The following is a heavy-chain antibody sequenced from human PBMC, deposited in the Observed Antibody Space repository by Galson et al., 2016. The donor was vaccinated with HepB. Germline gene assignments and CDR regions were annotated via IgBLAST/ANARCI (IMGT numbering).Heavy chain of an antibody. V-gene: IGHV1-2*02. CDR3: ARLARVEDFYYYGMDV. J-gene: IGHJ6*02. CDR1: GYTLTTYY. Sequence: SVKVSCKASGYTLTTYYIHWVRQAPGQGLEWMGWINPNSGGTNYVQKFRGRFTMTRDTSINTAYMELSGLRSDDTAVYYCARLARVEDFYYYGMDVWGQGTTVTVSS. CDR2: INPNSGGT.